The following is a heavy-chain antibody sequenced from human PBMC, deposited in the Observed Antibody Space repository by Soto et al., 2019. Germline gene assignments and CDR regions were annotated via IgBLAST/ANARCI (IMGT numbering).Heavy chain of an antibody. CDR2: IYYNGNT. Sequence: SETLSLTCTVSGGSISSSSYYWGWIRQPPGTGLEWIGSIYYNGNTYYNPSLKSRVTISVDTSKNQFSLKLSSVTAADTAVYYCATLGREARSYYYYGMDVWGQGTTVTVSS. V-gene: IGHV4-39*01. CDR3: ATLGREARSYYYYGMDV. CDR1: GGSISSSSYY. J-gene: IGHJ6*02. D-gene: IGHD3-10*01.